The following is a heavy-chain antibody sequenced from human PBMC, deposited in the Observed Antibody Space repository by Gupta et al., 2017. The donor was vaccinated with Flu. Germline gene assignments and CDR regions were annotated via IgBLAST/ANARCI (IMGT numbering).Heavy chain of an antibody. J-gene: IGHJ5*01. D-gene: IGHD6-19*01. V-gene: IGHV3-23*01. CDR2: INNIGAST. CDR3: AKDLYTVPGALDS. Sequence: VRQSPGKGLQWISGINNIGASTYYADSVRGRFTVSRDNSENTFYLQMNSLRVEDTAIYYCAKDLYTVPGALDSWGQGTLVTVSS.